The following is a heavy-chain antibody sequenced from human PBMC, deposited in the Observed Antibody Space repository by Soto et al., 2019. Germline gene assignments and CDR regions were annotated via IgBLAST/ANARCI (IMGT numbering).Heavy chain of an antibody. D-gene: IGHD6-19*01. Sequence: SEILSLPCTVSGGSISSYYCRWIRQPTVKGLEWIGYIYYSGSTNYKPSLKSRVTISVDTSKNQFSLKLSSVTAADTVVYDCASSSGWYGTDVWGQGTTVTVSS. CDR3: ASSSGWYGTDV. J-gene: IGHJ6*01. CDR1: GGSISSYY. V-gene: IGHV4-59*01. CDR2: IYYSGST.